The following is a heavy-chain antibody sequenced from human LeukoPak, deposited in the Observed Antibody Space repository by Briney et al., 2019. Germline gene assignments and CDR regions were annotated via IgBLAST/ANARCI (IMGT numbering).Heavy chain of an antibody. CDR2: INYRGST. Sequence: SETLSLTCTVSGGSISSYYWSWIRQPPGKGLEWIGYINYRGSTNHNPSLKSRVTISVDTSKNQFSLKLTSVTAADTAVYYCTKGRGIWGQGTLVTVSS. J-gene: IGHJ4*02. D-gene: IGHD3-10*01. V-gene: IGHV4-59*08. CDR1: GGSISSYY. CDR3: TKGRGI.